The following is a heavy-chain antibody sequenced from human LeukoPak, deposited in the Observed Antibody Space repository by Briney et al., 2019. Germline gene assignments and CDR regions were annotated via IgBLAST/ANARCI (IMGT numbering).Heavy chain of an antibody. CDR2: AYYSSKCCI. CDR1: VDSVSGSPAV. D-gene: IGHD1/OR15-1a*01. J-gene: IGHJ4*02. Sequence: SRTLSLTCAMSVDSVSGSPAVWNWSRQSPSRGLEWRGRAYYSSKCCIDYALSVKGRITITPDTSKNQVYLQLNSVTAEDTAVYYCARGAVRGGTNFDYWGQGTLVTVSS. CDR3: ARGAVRGGTNFDY. V-gene: IGHV6-1*01.